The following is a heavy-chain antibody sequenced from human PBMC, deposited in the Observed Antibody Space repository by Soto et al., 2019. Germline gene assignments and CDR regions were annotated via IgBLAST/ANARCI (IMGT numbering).Heavy chain of an antibody. CDR1: GGTFSSYP. V-gene: IGHV1-69*04. Sequence: QVQLVQSGAEVKKPGSSVRVSCKASGGTFSSYPIRWVRQAPGQGLEWMGRIIPISDMTHYAQKFQGRVTTTADISTSTAYMELSSLRSDDTAVDYCARDTESGSSCDDWGQGTLVTVSS. D-gene: IGHD4-4*01. CDR3: ARDTESGSSCDD. CDR2: IIPISDMT. J-gene: IGHJ4*02.